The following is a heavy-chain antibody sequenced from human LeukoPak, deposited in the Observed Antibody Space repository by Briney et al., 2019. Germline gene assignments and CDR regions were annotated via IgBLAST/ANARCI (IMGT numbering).Heavy chain of an antibody. CDR1: GGTFSSYA. CDR3: AREYPYCGGDCYNYYYYMDV. V-gene: IGHV1-69*06. Sequence: SVKVSCKASGGTFSSYAISWVRQAPGQGLEWMGGIIPIFGTANYAQKFQGRVTITADKSTSTAYMELSSLRSEDTAVYYCAREYPYCGGDCYNYYYYMDVWGKGTTVTVSS. J-gene: IGHJ6*03. D-gene: IGHD2-21*02. CDR2: IIPIFGTA.